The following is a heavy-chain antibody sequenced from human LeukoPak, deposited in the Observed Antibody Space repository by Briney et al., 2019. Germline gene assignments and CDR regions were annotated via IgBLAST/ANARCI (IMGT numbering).Heavy chain of an antibody. Sequence: PGRSLRLSCAASGFTFSSYAMHWVRQAPGKGLEWVAVISYDGSNKYYADSVKGRFTISRDNPKNTLYLQMNSLRAEDTAVYYCARDGPPGWVGYYGSGSYPSVYWGQGTLVTVSS. CDR2: ISYDGSNK. CDR3: ARDGPPGWVGYYGSGSYPSVY. D-gene: IGHD3-10*01. V-gene: IGHV3-30*04. J-gene: IGHJ4*02. CDR1: GFTFSSYA.